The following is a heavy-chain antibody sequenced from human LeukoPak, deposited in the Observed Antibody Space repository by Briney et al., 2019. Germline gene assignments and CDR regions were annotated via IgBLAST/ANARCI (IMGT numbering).Heavy chain of an antibody. CDR3: ARHTKVTYYDILTGQNNWFDP. CDR2: IYYSGST. Sequence: SETLSLTCTVSGGSISSSSYYWGWIRQPPGKGLEWIGSIYYSGSTYYNPSLKSRVTISVDTSRNQFSLKLSSVTAADTAVYYCARHTKVTYYDILTGQNNWFDPWGQGTPVTVSS. J-gene: IGHJ5*02. D-gene: IGHD3-9*01. V-gene: IGHV4-39*01. CDR1: GGSISSSSYY.